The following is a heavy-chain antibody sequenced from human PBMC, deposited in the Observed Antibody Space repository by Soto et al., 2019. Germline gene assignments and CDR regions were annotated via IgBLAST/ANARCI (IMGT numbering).Heavy chain of an antibody. Sequence: QITLNESGPTQVKPRQTLTLTCTFSGFSLTTSGVGVGWIRQSPVKAPEWLALIYWDDDKRYSPSLKSRLTITKDTSKMQVVLTMADLDPADTATFDCAHRVLRTVFRLVTTTAIYFDFWGQGTPVAVSS. D-gene: IGHD3-3*01. CDR1: GFSLTTSGVG. V-gene: IGHV2-5*02. CDR2: IYWDDDK. CDR3: AHRVLRTVFRLVTTTAIYFDF. J-gene: IGHJ4*02.